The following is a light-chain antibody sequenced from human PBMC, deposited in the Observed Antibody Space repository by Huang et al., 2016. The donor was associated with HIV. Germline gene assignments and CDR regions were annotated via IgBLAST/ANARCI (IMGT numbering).Light chain of an antibody. CDR2: AAS. V-gene: IGKV1-39*01. CDR3: HQSGT. J-gene: IGKJ1*01. Sequence: EIQMTQSPSSLSASVGDRVTITCRASQSISRHLSWYQQKPGKAPKLLIYAASSLQSGVPSRFSGSGSGTDITLTISSLKAEDFATYYCHQSGTFGQGTKVEIK. CDR1: QSISRH.